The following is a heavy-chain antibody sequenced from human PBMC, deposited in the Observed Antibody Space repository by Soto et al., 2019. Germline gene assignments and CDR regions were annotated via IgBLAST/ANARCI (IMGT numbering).Heavy chain of an antibody. Sequence: ASVKVSCKASGYTFTSYDINWVRQATGQGLEWMGWMNPNSGNTGYAQKFQGRVTMTRNTSISTAYMELSSLRSEDTAVYYCARGIYGDYRYYYYYYMDVWGKGTTVTVSS. CDR1: GYTFTSYD. V-gene: IGHV1-8*01. CDR2: MNPNSGNT. J-gene: IGHJ6*03. CDR3: ARGIYGDYRYYYYYYMDV. D-gene: IGHD4-17*01.